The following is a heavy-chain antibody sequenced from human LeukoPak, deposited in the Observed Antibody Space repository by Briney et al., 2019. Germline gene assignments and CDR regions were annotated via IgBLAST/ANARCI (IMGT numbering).Heavy chain of an antibody. CDR1: GYTFTSYD. CDR3: ARATMGNDGAAGHSPWFDP. CDR2: MNPNSGNT. V-gene: IGHV1-8*01. D-gene: IGHD1-1*01. J-gene: IGHJ5*02. Sequence: ASVKVSCKASGYTFTSYDINWVRQATGQGLEWMGWMNPNSGNTGYAQKFQGRVTITRNTSTSTAYMELSSLRSEDTAVYYCARATMGNDGAAGHSPWFDPWGQGTLVTVSS.